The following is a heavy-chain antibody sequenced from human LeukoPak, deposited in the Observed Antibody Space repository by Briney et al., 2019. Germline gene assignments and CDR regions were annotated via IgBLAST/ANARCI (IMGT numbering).Heavy chain of an antibody. CDR3: ERHVSIVATTPYYYYMDV. J-gene: IGHJ6*03. CDR2: IYPGDSDT. Sequence: GESLKISCKGSGYSFTSYWIGWVRQMPGKGLEWMGIIYPGDSDTRYSPSFQGQVTISADKSISTAYLQWSSLKASDTAMYYCERHVSIVATTPYYYYMDVWGKGTTVTVSS. D-gene: IGHD5-12*01. CDR1: GYSFTSYW. V-gene: IGHV5-51*01.